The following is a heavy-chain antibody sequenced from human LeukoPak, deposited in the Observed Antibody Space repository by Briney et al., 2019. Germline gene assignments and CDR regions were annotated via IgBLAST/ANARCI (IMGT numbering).Heavy chain of an antibody. CDR2: IYYSGST. J-gene: IGHJ3*02. V-gene: IGHV4-61*01. D-gene: IGHD3-22*01. CDR1: GGSVSSGSYY. CDR3: ASQSSSNYYDSSGYYYDAFDI. Sequence: SETLSLTCTVSGGSVSSGSYYWSWIRQPPGKGLEWIGYIYYSGSTNYNPSLKSRVTISVDTSKNQFSLKLSSVTAADTAVYYCASQSSSNYYDSSGYYYDAFDIWGQGTMVTVSS.